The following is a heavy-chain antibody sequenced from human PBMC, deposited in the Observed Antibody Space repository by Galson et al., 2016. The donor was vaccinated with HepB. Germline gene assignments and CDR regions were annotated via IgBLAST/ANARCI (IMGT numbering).Heavy chain of an antibody. J-gene: IGHJ6*02. CDR3: ARGQSILFMDV. CDR2: IWYDENNK. V-gene: IGHV3-33*01. D-gene: IGHD6-6*01. Sequence: SLRLSCAASGFTFSHYGMHWVRQAPGKGLEWVAVIWYDENNKYYADSVKGRFTISRDNSKNTLYLQMNSPRAEDTGLYYCARGQSILFMDVWGQGPTVTVSS. CDR1: GFTFSHYG.